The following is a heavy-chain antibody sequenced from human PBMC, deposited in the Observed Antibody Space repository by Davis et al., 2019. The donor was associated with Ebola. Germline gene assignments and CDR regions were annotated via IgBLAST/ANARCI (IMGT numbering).Heavy chain of an antibody. J-gene: IGHJ5*02. V-gene: IGHV1-8*01. D-gene: IGHD3-3*01. CDR1: GYTFTSYD. Sequence: AASVKVSCKASGYTFTSYDINWVRQATGQGLEWLGWMNHNSGNTGYAQKFQGRVTRTRNTSISTAYMELSSLRSEDTAVYYCARQYYDFWRGYYTGRWFDPWGQGTLVTVSS. CDR2: MNHNSGNT. CDR3: ARQYYDFWRGYYTGRWFDP.